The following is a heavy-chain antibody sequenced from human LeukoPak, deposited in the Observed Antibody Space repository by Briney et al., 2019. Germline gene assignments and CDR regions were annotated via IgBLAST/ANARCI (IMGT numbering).Heavy chain of an antibody. CDR3: AKDQGGAATWDYYYGMDV. J-gene: IGHJ6*02. D-gene: IGHD5-12*01. CDR2: ISGSGGST. V-gene: IGHV3-23*01. CDR1: GFTFSSYA. Sequence: GGSLRLSCAASGFTFSSYAMSWVRQAPGKGLEWVSAISGSGGSTYYADSVKGRFTISRDNSKNTLYLQMNSLRAGDTAVYYCAKDQGGAATWDYYYGMDVWGQGTTVTVSS.